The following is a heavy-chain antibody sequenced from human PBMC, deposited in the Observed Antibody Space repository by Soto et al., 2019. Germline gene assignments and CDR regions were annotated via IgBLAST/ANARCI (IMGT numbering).Heavy chain of an antibody. J-gene: IGHJ5*02. CDR3: ARDYITGWYFDP. CDR1: GYTLIGYY. Sequence: ASVKVCCKASGYTLIGYYLHWVRHAPGQGLEYMGSMDPNNGDTKYVESFQGRVTMTRDTSISTAYMELSRVTSDDTAVYFCARDYITGWYFDPWGQGTLVTVSS. V-gene: IGHV1-2*02. CDR2: MDPNNGDT. D-gene: IGHD6-19*01.